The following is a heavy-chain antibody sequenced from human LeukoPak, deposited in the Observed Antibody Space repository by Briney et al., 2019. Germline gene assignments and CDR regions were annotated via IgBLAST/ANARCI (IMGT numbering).Heavy chain of an antibody. V-gene: IGHV3-48*04. J-gene: IGHJ3*02. CDR1: GFTFSSYN. CDR2: ISRSSTTV. CDR3: ARTYDFGRGPPGDAFDN. D-gene: IGHD3-3*01. Sequence: GGSLRLSCAASGFTFSSYNMNWVRQAPGKGLEWVSYISRSSTTVYYADSVKGRFTISRDNAKNSLYLQMNSLRVEDTAVYYCARTYDFGRGPPGDAFDNWGQGTLVTVPS.